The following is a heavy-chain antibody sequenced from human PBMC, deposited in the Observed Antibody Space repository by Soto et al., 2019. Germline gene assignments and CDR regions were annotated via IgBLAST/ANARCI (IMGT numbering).Heavy chain of an antibody. Sequence: GSLRLSCAASGFTFSSYAMSWVRQAPGKGLEWVSAINGNGGNTYHADSVKGRFTISRDNTKNTFYLQMNSLRAEDTAVYYCAKGSSSGRPYYFDYWGQGTPVTVSS. J-gene: IGHJ4*02. V-gene: IGHV3-23*01. CDR1: GFTFSSYA. CDR2: INGNGGNT. CDR3: AKGSSSGRPYYFDY.